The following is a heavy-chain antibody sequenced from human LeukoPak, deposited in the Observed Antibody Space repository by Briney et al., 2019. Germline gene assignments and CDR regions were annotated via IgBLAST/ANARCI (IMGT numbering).Heavy chain of an antibody. CDR3: ARGRSCTDAVCRNWFDP. J-gene: IGHJ5*02. Sequence: GESLKISCKGSGYSFTSYWIGWVRQMPGKGLEWMGTIYPGDSDTRYSPSFQGQVTISVDKSMTTAYLQWGSLKVSDTAMYYCARGRSCTDAVCRNWFDPWGQGTLVTVSS. CDR2: IYPGDSDT. D-gene: IGHD2-8*01. CDR1: GYSFTSYW. V-gene: IGHV5-51*01.